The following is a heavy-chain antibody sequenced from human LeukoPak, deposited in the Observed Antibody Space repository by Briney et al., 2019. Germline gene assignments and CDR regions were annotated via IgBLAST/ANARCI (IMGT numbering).Heavy chain of an antibody. D-gene: IGHD2-2*01. Sequence: GGSLRLSCAASGFMFSSYAMTWVRQAPGKGLEWVSLISGDGGSTYYADSVKGRFTISRDNSKNTLYLQMNSLRAEDTAVYYCAKADEDIVVVPAAPVGYYMDVWGKGTTVTVSS. CDR1: GFMFSSYA. CDR3: AKADEDIVVVPAAPVGYYMDV. CDR2: ISGDGGST. V-gene: IGHV3-23*01. J-gene: IGHJ6*03.